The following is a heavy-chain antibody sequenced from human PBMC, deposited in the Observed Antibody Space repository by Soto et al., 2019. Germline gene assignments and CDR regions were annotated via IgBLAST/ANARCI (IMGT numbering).Heavy chain of an antibody. CDR1: GYTFTSYD. Sequence: ASVKVSCKASGYTFTSYDINWVRQATGQGLEWMGWMNPNSGNTGYAQKFQGRVTMTRNTSISTAYMELSSLRSEDTAVYYCARGHENIVVVPAAIDYYYYYMDVWGKGTTVTVSS. V-gene: IGHV1-8*01. CDR3: ARGHENIVVVPAAIDYYYYYMDV. J-gene: IGHJ6*03. CDR2: MNPNSGNT. D-gene: IGHD2-2*01.